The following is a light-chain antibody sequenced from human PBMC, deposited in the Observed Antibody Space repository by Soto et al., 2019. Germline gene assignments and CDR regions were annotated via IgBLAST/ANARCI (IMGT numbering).Light chain of an antibody. CDR2: EVS. J-gene: IGLJ2*01. CDR1: SSDIGSYNL. V-gene: IGLV2-23*02. CDR3: CSYAGSRSL. Sequence: QSALTQPASVSGSPGQSITISCTGTSSDIGSYNLVSWYQQYPGKAPKLMIYEVSKRPPWVSSRFSGSQSGDTASLTISGLQAEDEADYYCCSYAGSRSLFGGGTQLTVL.